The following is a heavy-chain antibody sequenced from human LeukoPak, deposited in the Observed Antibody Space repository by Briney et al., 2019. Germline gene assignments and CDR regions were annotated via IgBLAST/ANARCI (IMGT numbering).Heavy chain of an antibody. CDR2: ISAYNGNT. CDR3: ATIRRAALKDWFDP. J-gene: IGHJ5*02. V-gene: IGHV1-18*01. Sequence: ASVKVSCKASGYTFTSYGISWVRQAPGQGLEWMGWISAYNGNTNYAQKLRGRVTMTTDTSTSTAYMELRSLRSDDTAVYYCATIRRAALKDWFDPWGQGTLVTVSS. CDR1: GYTFTSYG. D-gene: IGHD2-15*01.